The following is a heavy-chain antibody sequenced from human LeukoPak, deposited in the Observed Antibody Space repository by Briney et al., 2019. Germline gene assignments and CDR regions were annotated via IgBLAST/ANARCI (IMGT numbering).Heavy chain of an antibody. CDR3: ARNFFGVRTVCDY. CDR2: INPKSGGT. D-gene: IGHD3-3*01. J-gene: IGHJ4*02. V-gene: IGHV1-2*02. Sequence: ASVKVSCKASGYTFTDYCLHWVRQAPGQGLEWVGWINPKSGGTIHAQNFQGRVTMTRDTSISTAYMELSSLRSDDTAVYYCARNFFGVRTVCDYWGQGTLVTVSS. CDR1: GYTFTDYC.